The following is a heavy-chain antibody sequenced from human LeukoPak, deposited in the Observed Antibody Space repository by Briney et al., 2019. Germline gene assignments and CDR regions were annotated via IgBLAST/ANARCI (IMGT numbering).Heavy chain of an antibody. D-gene: IGHD3-10*01. J-gene: IGHJ4*02. CDR1: RGSISTTY. V-gene: IGHV4-4*09. Sequence: PSETLSLTCTVSRGSISTTYWSWIRQPPGKGLEYIGYMHTTGRTNFNPSLKSRVTISVDTSRNQFSLNLSSVTATDTAVYYCARMSHRGFFDSWGQGTLVTVSS. CDR2: MHTTGRT. CDR3: ARMSHRGFFDS.